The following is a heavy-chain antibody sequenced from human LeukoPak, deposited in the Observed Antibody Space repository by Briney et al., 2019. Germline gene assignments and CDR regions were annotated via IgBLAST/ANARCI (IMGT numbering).Heavy chain of an antibody. J-gene: IGHJ4*02. Sequence: PGGSLRLSCAASGFTFSSYGMQWVRQAPGKGLEWVAVISHDGTVRHYADSVKGRFTISRDNSDNTLYLQMNSLRDEDTAMYYCAKEGTAMASSYFDYWGQGTLITVSS. D-gene: IGHD5-18*01. CDR3: AKEGTAMASSYFDY. CDR2: ISHDGTVR. CDR1: GFTFSSYG. V-gene: IGHV3-30*18.